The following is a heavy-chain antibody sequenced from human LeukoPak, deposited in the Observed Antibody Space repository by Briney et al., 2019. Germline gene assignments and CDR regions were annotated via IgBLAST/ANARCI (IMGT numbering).Heavy chain of an antibody. Sequence: GGSLRLSCAASGFTFSSYGMHWVRQAPGKGLEWVAFIRYDGSNKYYADSVKGRFTISRDNSKNTLYLQMNSLRAEDTAVYYCAKDIEGYYDSSGYADYWGQGTLVTVSS. J-gene: IGHJ4*02. V-gene: IGHV3-30*02. CDR1: GFTFSSYG. CDR3: AKDIEGYYDSSGYADY. CDR2: IRYDGSNK. D-gene: IGHD3-22*01.